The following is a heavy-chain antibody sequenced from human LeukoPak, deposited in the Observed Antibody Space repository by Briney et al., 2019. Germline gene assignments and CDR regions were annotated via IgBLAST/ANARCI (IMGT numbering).Heavy chain of an antibody. CDR3: ARGDFRYCSSTSCYRSWFDP. Sequence: SETLSLTCAVYGGSFSGYYWSWIRQPPGKGLEWIGEINHSGSPNHNPSLKSRVTISVDTSKNQFSLKLSSVTAADTAVYYCARGDFRYCSSTSCYRSWFDPWGQGTLVTVSS. CDR2: INHSGSP. CDR1: GGSFSGYY. V-gene: IGHV4-34*01. D-gene: IGHD2-2*01. J-gene: IGHJ5*02.